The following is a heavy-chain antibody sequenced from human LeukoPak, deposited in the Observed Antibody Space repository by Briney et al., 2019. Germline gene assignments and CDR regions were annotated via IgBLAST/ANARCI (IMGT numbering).Heavy chain of an antibody. D-gene: IGHD6-13*01. V-gene: IGHV3-30*04. Sequence: PGGSLRLSCAASGFTFSSYAMHWVRQAPGKGLEWVAVISYDGSNKYYADSVKGRFTISRDNSKNTLYLQMNSPRAEDTAVYYCARDYGVAAAGLPQHWGQGTLVTVSS. CDR1: GFTFSSYA. CDR3: ARDYGVAAAGLPQH. CDR2: ISYDGSNK. J-gene: IGHJ1*01.